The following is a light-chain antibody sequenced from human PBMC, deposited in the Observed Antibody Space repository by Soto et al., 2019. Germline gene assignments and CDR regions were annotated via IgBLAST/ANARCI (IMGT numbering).Light chain of an antibody. CDR3: SSYAGSSTLLYV. CDR1: SSDVGSYNL. V-gene: IGLV2-23*01. J-gene: IGLJ1*01. CDR2: EGS. Sequence: QSVLTQPASVSGSPGQSITISCTGTSSDVGSYNLVSWYQQHPGKAPKLMIYEGSKRPSGVSNRFSGSKSGNTASLTISGIQAEDEADYHCSSYAGSSTLLYVFGTGTKSPS.